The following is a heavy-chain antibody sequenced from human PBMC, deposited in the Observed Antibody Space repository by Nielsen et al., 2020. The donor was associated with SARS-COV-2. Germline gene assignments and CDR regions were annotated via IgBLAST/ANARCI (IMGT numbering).Heavy chain of an antibody. CDR3: AMSRFLEWVGAGT. D-gene: IGHD3-3*01. J-gene: IGHJ5*02. V-gene: IGHV3-64D*06. Sequence: GGSLRLSCSASGFTFSSYAMHWVRQAPGKGLEYVSAISSNGGSTYYADSVKGRFTISRDNSKNTLYLQMSSLRAEDTAVYYCAMSRFLEWVGAGTWGQGTLVTVSS. CDR2: ISSNGGST. CDR1: GFTFSSYA.